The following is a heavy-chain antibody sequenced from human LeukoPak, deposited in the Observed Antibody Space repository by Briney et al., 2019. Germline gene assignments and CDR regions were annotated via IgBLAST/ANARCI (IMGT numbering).Heavy chain of an antibody. D-gene: IGHD1-26*01. V-gene: IGHV3-74*01. CDR3: ARAGRSGSNYWYFGL. CDR2: INSDGSTT. Sequence: HPGGSLRLSCAASGFTFSSYWMHWVRQAPGKGLVWVSRINSDGSTTSYADSVKGRFTISRDNAKNTLYLQMNSLRAEDTAVYYCARAGRSGSNYWYFGLWGRGTLVTVSS. CDR1: GFTFSSYW. J-gene: IGHJ2*01.